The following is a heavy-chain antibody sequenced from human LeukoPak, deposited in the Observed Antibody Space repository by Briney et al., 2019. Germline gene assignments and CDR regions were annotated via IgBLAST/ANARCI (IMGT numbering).Heavy chain of an antibody. D-gene: IGHD6-13*01. CDR1: GFSFSGSW. CDR2: MNPDGSAI. CDR3: ARGAIAAPGTDY. V-gene: IGHV3-7*01. J-gene: IGHJ4*02. Sequence: GGSLRLSCTASGFSFSGSWMSWVRQLPGKGLEWLADMNPDGSAIVYVDSVKGRLTVSRNNAKNSLYLQMDGLRAEDTAMYYCARGAIAAPGTDYWGQGTLVTVSS.